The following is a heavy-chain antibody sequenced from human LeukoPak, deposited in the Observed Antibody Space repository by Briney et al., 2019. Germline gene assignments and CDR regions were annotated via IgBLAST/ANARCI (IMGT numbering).Heavy chain of an antibody. Sequence: ASVKVSCKASGYTFTSYGISWVRQAPGQGLEWMGWISAYNGNTNYAQKLQGRVTMTTDTSTSTAYMELRSLRSADTAVYYCSRKVNTIVGGGFGYGIGAWGQGTTVTVSS. D-gene: IGHD3-10*01. J-gene: IGHJ6*02. CDR2: ISAYNGNT. CDR3: SRKVNTIVGGGFGYGIGA. V-gene: IGHV1-18*01. CDR1: GYTFTSYG.